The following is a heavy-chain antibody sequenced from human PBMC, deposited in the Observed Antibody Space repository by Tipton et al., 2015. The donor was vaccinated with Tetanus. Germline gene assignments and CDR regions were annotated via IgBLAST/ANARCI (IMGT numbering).Heavy chain of an antibody. CDR1: GGSMSSSDYY. D-gene: IGHD3-3*01. CDR3: ARIHDYWSGYFDF. CDR2: ISSSGRT. V-gene: IGHV4-39*07. Sequence: TLSLTCTVSGGSMSSSDYYWDWIRQPPGKGLEWIGSISSSGRTYYSPSLKSRLTMSVDTSQNQFSLRLTSVTAADTAVYYCARIHDYWSGYFDFWGQGTPVTVSP. J-gene: IGHJ4*02.